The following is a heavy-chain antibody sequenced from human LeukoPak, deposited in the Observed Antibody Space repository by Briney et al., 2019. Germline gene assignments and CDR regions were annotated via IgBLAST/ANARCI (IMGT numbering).Heavy chain of an antibody. J-gene: IGHJ4*02. D-gene: IGHD4-17*01. V-gene: IGHV3-21*01. CDR2: ISSSSSYI. CDR1: GFTFSSYS. Sequence: GGSLRLSCAASGFTFSSYSMNWVRQAPGKGLEWVSSISSSSSYIYYADSVKGRFTISRGNAKNSLYPQMNSLRAEDTAVYYCARGGRVTVTPFDYWGQGTLVTVSS. CDR3: ARGGRVTVTPFDY.